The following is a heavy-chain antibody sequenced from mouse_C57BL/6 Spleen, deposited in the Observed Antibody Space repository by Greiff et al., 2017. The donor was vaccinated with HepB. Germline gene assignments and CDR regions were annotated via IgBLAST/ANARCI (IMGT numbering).Heavy chain of an antibody. V-gene: IGHV5-12*01. D-gene: IGHD2-4*01. CDR2: ISNGGGST. J-gene: IGHJ2*01. CDR1: GFTFSDYY. CDR3: ARQSRAPDYYDYDGAYFDY. Sequence: DVQLVESGGGLVQPGGSLKLSCAASGFTFSDYYMYWVRQTPEKRLEWVAYISNGGGSTYYPDTVKGRFTISRDNAKNTLYLQMSRLKSEDTAMYYCARQSRAPDYYDYDGAYFDYWGQGTTLTVSS.